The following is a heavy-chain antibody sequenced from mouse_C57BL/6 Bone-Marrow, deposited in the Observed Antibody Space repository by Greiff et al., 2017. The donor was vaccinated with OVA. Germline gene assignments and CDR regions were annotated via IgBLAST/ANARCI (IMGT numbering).Heavy chain of an antibody. J-gene: IGHJ4*01. V-gene: IGHV1-50*01. D-gene: IGHD1-1*01. CDR3: AREAHYYYGSSPCSMDY. CDR1: GYTFTSYW. CDR2: IDPSDSYT. Sequence: QVQLQQPGAELVKPGASVKLSCKASGYTFTSYWMQWVKQRPGQGLEWIGEIDPSDSYTNYNQKFKGKATLTVDTSSSTAYMQLSSLTSEDSAVYYCAREAHYYYGSSPCSMDYWGQGTSVTVSS.